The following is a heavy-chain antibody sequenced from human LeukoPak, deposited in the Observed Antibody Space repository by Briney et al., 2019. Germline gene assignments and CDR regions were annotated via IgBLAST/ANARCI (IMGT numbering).Heavy chain of an antibody. CDR3: ARFVGGSLRGYFDY. CDR1: GFTFSDYY. J-gene: IGHJ4*02. Sequence: PGGSLRLSCAASGFTFSDYYRSWVRQAPGKGREWVSGVNWNGGSTGYADSVKGRFTISRDNAKNSLYLQMNSLRAEDTALYYCARFVGGSLRGYFDYWGQGTLVTVSS. CDR2: VNWNGGST. V-gene: IGHV3-20*04. D-gene: IGHD1-26*01.